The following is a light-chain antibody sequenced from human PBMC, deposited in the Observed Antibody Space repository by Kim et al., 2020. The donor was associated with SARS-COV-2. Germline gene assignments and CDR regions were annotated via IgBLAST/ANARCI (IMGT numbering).Light chain of an antibody. CDR1: ALPKKY. J-gene: IGLJ2*01. V-gene: IGLV3-10*01. CDR3: YSTDSSGNHVV. CDR2: EDS. Sequence: SYELTQPPSVSVSPGHTARITCSGDALPKKYAYWYQQKSGQAPVLVIYEDSKRPSGIPERFSGSSSGTMATLTISGAQVEDEADYYCYSTDSSGNHVVFGGGTQLTVL.